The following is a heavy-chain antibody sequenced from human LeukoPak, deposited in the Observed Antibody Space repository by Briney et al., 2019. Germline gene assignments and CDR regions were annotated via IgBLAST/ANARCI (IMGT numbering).Heavy chain of an antibody. CDR1: GFTFDDYA. V-gene: IGHV3-9*01. CDR2: ISWNSGSI. D-gene: IGHD1-14*01. CDR3: AKEVWPGNTGWHLFDS. J-gene: IGHJ4*02. Sequence: PGRSLRLSCAASGFTFDDYAMHWVRQAPGKGLEWVSGISWNSGSIGYADSVKGRFTISRDNSKDTLYLQMNSLRAEDTAVYYCAKEVWPGNTGWHLFDSWGQGTLVTVSS.